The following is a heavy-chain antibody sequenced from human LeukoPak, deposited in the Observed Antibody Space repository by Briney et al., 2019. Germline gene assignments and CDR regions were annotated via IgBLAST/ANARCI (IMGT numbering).Heavy chain of an antibody. Sequence: GGSLRLSCAASGFTFSSCSMNWVRQAPGKGLEWVGRIKSKTDGGTTDYAAPVKGRFTISRDDSKNTLYLQMNSLKTEDTAVYYCTTPSDYGDLIDAFDIWGQGTMVTVSS. D-gene: IGHD4-17*01. CDR1: GFTFSSCS. V-gene: IGHV3-15*01. J-gene: IGHJ3*02. CDR2: IKSKTDGGTT. CDR3: TTPSDYGDLIDAFDI.